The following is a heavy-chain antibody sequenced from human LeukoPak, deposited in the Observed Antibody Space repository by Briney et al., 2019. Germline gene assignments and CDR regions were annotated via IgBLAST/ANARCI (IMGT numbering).Heavy chain of an antibody. CDR1: GYTFTGYY. D-gene: IGHD3-16*01. J-gene: IGHJ4*02. CDR2: INPNSGGT. Sequence: ASVKVSCKASGYTFTGYYMHWVRQAPGQGLEWMGWINPNSGGTNYAQKFQGRVTMTRDTSISTAYMELSRLRSDDAAVYYCATQRGSYLWGTDFDYWGQGTLVTVSS. V-gene: IGHV1-2*02. CDR3: ATQRGSYLWGTDFDY.